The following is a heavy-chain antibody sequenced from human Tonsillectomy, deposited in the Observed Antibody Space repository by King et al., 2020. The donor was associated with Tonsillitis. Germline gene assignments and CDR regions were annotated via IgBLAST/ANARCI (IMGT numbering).Heavy chain of an antibody. D-gene: IGHD2-15*01. CDR3: ARDGVGYYSAGSCYSYYGMDV. J-gene: IGHJ6*02. CDR2: ISYDGSNK. CDR1: GFIFSSYT. Sequence: VQLVESGGGVVQPGRSLRLSCAASGFIFSSYTMHWVRQAPGKGLEWVTLISYDGSNKYYADSVKGRLTISRDNSKNTVFLQMSRLRNADTAMYYCARDGVGYYSAGSCYSYYGMDVWGQGTTVTVSS. V-gene: IGHV3-30*04.